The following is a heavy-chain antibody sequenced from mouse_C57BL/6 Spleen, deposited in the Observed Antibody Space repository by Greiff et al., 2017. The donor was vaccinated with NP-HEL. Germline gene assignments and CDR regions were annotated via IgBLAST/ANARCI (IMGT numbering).Heavy chain of an antibody. CDR1: GYTFTSYG. J-gene: IGHJ3*01. Sequence: QVQLQQSGAELARPGASVKLSCKASGYTFTSYGISWVKQRTGQGLEWIGEIHPRSGNTYYNEKFKGKATLTADKSSSTAYMELRSLTSEDSAVYFCAREGVLGFAYWGQGTLVTVSA. V-gene: IGHV1-81*01. CDR3: AREGVLGFAY. D-gene: IGHD1-1*01. CDR2: IHPRSGNT.